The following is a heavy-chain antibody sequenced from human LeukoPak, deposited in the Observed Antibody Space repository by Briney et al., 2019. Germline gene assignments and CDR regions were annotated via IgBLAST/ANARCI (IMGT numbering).Heavy chain of an antibody. Sequence: GGSLRLSCAASGFTFSGSAMHWVRQASGKGLEWVGHIRSKANSYATAYAASVKGRFTISRDDSKNTVYLQMNSLKTEDTAVYYCTRHSPVKRWLQLRFDAFDIWGQGTMVTVSS. J-gene: IGHJ3*02. V-gene: IGHV3-73*01. CDR2: IRSKANSYAT. CDR1: GFTFSGSA. CDR3: TRHSPVKRWLQLRFDAFDI. D-gene: IGHD5-24*01.